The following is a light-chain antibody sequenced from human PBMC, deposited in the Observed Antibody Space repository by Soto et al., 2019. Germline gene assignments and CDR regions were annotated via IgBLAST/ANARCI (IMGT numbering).Light chain of an antibody. J-gene: IGLJ2*01. CDR2: GNS. CDR1: SSNIGAGFD. Sequence: QSVLTQPPSVSGAPGQRVTNSCTGSSSNIGAGFDVHWYQQLPGTAPKLLIYGNSNRPSGVPDRFSGSKSGTSASLAITGLQTEDEADYYCQSYDSSLSAPVVFGGGTQLTVL. V-gene: IGLV1-40*01. CDR3: QSYDSSLSAPVV.